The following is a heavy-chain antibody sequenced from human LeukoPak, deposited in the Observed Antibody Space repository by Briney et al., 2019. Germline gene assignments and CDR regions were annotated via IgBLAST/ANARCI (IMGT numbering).Heavy chain of an antibody. D-gene: IGHD3-22*01. CDR3: ARVLYYYDSSGYYYFDY. V-gene: IGHV1-8*01. Sequence: GASVKVSCKASGYTFTSYDINWVRQATGQGLEWMGWMNPNSGNKGYAQKFQGRVTMTRDTSISTAYMELSSLRSEDTAVYYCARVLYYYDSSGYYYFDYWGQGTLVTVSS. CDR1: GYTFTSYD. J-gene: IGHJ4*02. CDR2: MNPNSGNK.